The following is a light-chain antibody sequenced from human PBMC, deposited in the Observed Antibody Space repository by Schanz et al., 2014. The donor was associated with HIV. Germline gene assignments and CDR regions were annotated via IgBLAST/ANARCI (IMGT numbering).Light chain of an antibody. CDR2: NSY. CDR3: AGWDDGLNGWV. V-gene: IGLV1-44*01. J-gene: IGLJ3*02. CDR1: SSNIGSNT. Sequence: QSVLTQPPSASGTPGQRVTISCSGGSSNIGSNTVRWYLHLPGTAPKLLIYNSYHRPSGVPDRFSGSGSGTSASLAISGLQSDDEADYYCAGWDDGLNGWVFGGGTKLTVL.